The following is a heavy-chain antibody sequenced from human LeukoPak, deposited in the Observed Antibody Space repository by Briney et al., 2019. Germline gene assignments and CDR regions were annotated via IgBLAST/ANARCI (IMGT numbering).Heavy chain of an antibody. D-gene: IGHD1-1*01. Sequence: PSETLSLTCTVSGGSISSYYWSWIRQPPGKGLEWIGYIYYSGSTNYNPSLKSRFTISVDTSKNQFSLKLSSVTAADTAVYYCASGTYYYYMDAWGKGTTVTVSS. J-gene: IGHJ6*03. V-gene: IGHV4-59*01. CDR1: GGSISSYY. CDR3: ASGTYYYYMDA. CDR2: IYYSGST.